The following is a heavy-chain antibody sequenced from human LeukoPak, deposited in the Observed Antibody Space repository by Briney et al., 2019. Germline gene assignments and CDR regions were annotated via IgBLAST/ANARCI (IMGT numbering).Heavy chain of an antibody. D-gene: IGHD6-19*01. V-gene: IGHV3-48*03. CDR2: ISSSGSTI. CDR3: ARDKSWLGPGYSDY. CDR1: GFTFSSYE. Sequence: GGSLRLSCAASGFTFSSYEMNWVRQAPGKGLEWVSYISSSGSTIYYADSVKGRFTISRDNAKNSLYLQMNSLRAEDTAVYYCARDKSWLGPGYSDYWGQGTLVTVSS. J-gene: IGHJ4*02.